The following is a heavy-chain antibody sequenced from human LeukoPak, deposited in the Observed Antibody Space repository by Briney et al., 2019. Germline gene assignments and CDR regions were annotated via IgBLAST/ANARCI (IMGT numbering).Heavy chain of an antibody. CDR2: IRYDGSNQ. D-gene: IGHD2-2*01. V-gene: IGHV3-30*02. J-gene: IGHJ4*02. CDR1: GFTFSNHG. CDR3: AKDARSSTSCYAN. Sequence: PGGSLRLSCAASGFTFSNHGMLWVRQAPGKGLEWVAFIRYDGSNQYYADSVKGRFTISRDNSKNTLYLQMNSLRAEDTAVYYCAKDARSSTSCYANWGQGTLVTVSS.